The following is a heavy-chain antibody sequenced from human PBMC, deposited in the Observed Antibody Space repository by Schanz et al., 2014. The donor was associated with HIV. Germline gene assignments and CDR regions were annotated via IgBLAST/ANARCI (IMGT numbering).Heavy chain of an antibody. D-gene: IGHD6-13*01. CDR2: IIPLFGTS. J-gene: IGHJ4*02. CDR3: ARDSPVAAGTLEY. V-gene: IGHV1-69*01. CDR1: GGTFINYA. Sequence: QVQLVQSGAEVKKPGSSVKVFCRASGGTFINYAFSWVRQAPGQGLEWMGGIIPLFGTSNYAQKFQGRATITADESTSTAYMELSSLRSEDTAVYYCARDSPVAAGTLEYWGQGTLVTVYS.